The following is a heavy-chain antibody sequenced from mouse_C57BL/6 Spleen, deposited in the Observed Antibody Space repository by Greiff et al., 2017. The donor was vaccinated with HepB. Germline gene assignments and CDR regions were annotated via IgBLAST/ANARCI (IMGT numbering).Heavy chain of an antibody. CDR3: TLYYYGFAY. V-gene: IGHV6-6*01. Sequence: EVQVVESGGGLVQPGGSMKLSCAASGFTFSDAWMDWVRQSPEKGLEWVAEIRNKANNHATYYAESVKGRFTISRDDSKSSVYLQMNRLRAEDTGIYYCTLYYYGFAYWGQGTLVTVSA. J-gene: IGHJ3*01. CDR2: IRNKANNHAT. D-gene: IGHD1-1*01. CDR1: GFTFSDAW.